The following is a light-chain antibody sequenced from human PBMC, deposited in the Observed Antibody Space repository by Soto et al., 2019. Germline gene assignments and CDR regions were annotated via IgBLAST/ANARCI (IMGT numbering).Light chain of an antibody. Sequence: QSALSQPASVSGSPGQAITISCTGTSSDVGGYDYVSWYQQHPGRAPKLMIFDVRSRPSGVTNRFSGSKSSNTASLTISGLQTEDEADYYCSSFTSRNVVIFGGGTKLTVL. J-gene: IGLJ2*01. CDR3: SSFTSRNVVI. V-gene: IGLV2-14*03. CDR1: SSDVGGYDY. CDR2: DVR.